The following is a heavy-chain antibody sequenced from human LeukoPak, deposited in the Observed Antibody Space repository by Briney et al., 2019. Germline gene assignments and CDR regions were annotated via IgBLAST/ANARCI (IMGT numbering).Heavy chain of an antibody. J-gene: IGHJ4*02. CDR3: ARRAYYYGSGSYYKGYFDY. Sequence: SETLSLTCTVSGGSISSYYWSWIRQPAGKGLEWIGRIYRSGSTNYNPSLKSRVTMSVDTSKNQFSLKLNSVTAADTAVYYCARRAYYYGSGSYYKGYFDYWGQGTLVTVSS. D-gene: IGHD3-10*01. V-gene: IGHV4-4*07. CDR2: IYRSGST. CDR1: GGSISSYY.